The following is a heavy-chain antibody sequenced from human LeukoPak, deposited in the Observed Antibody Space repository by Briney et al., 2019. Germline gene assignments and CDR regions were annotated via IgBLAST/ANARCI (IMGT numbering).Heavy chain of an antibody. V-gene: IGHV4-4*02. J-gene: IGHJ4*02. Sequence: SETLSLTCTVSGDSINSLDLWSWVRQPPGKGLEWIGEMYLSGTTHSNPSVKGRVTISIDKSKNQFFLNLSSVTAADTAVYYCAGLVGRYSSGLYYYYFDYWGQGTLVTVSS. CDR3: AGLVGRYSSGLYYYYFDY. D-gene: IGHD3-22*01. CDR1: GDSINSLDL. CDR2: MYLSGTT.